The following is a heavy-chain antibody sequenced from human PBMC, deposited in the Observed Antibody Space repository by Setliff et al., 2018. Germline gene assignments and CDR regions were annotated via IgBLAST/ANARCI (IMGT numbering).Heavy chain of an antibody. CDR1: GYTFTDFG. CDR2: NSPYNGNT. V-gene: IGHV1-18*01. J-gene: IGHJ4*02. CDR3: SRLVRFCTRTVCQRLSGDDY. Sequence: ASVKVSCKASGYTFTDFGVSWVRQAPGQGLEWVGWNSPYNGNTYYAPKFQGTAIMTTDTATTTAYLELGILRSDDTAVYFCSRLVRFCTRTVCQRLSGDDYWGQGTLVTVSS. D-gene: IGHD3-10*01.